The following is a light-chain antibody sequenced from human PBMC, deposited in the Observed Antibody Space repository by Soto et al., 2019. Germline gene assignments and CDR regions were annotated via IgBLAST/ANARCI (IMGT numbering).Light chain of an antibody. CDR3: QQGHNWPLT. CDR1: QSISTE. J-gene: IGKJ2*01. Sequence: EIVMTQSPATLSVSPGERATLSCRASQSISTELAWYQQKPGQSPRLLIYSASTRATGVPARFSGSGSGSEFTLTISGLQSEDFAVYYCQQGHNWPLTFGQGTRLEI. V-gene: IGKV3-15*01. CDR2: SAS.